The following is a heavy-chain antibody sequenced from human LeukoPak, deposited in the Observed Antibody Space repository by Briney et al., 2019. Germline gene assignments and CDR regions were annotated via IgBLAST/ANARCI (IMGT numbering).Heavy chain of an antibody. V-gene: IGHV4-59*11. Sequence: SETLSLTCTVSGGSISSHYWSWIRQPPGKGLEWIGYIYYSGSTNYNPSLKSRVTISVDTSKNQFSLKLSSVTAADTAVYYCAREATGYCSSTSCYIGYYYYYYMDVWGKGTTVTVSS. CDR2: IYYSGST. D-gene: IGHD2-2*02. J-gene: IGHJ6*03. CDR3: AREATGYCSSTSCYIGYYYYYYMDV. CDR1: GGSISSHY.